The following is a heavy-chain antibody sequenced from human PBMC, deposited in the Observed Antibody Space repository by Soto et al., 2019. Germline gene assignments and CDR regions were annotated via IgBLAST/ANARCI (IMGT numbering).Heavy chain of an antibody. CDR1: TYTFTTYS. V-gene: IGHV1-46*01. CDR3: ARSRGVPHNFDN. J-gene: IGHJ4*02. D-gene: IGHD3-10*01. CDR2: INPSGGST. Sequence: QVQLVQSGAEVKKPGASVKVSCKASTYTFTTYSFHWVRQAPGQGLEWMGMINPSGGSTRYAQKFQGRVTMTSGTSTGTVYMELRSLRSEDTDMYYCARSRGVPHNFDNWGQGTLVTVSS.